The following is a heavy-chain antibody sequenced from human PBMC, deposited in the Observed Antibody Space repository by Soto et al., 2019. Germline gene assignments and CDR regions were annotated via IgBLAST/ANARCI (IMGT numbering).Heavy chain of an antibody. CDR3: ARILPISRINMVRGVISGERWFDP. V-gene: IGHV4-34*01. CDR2: INHSGST. CDR1: GGSFSGYY. J-gene: IGHJ5*02. Sequence: PSETLSLTCAVYGGSFSGYYWSWIRQPPGKGLEWIGEINHSGSTNYNPSLKSRVTISVDTSKNQFSLKLSSVTAADTAVYYCARILPISRINMVRGVISGERWFDPWGQGTLVTVSS. D-gene: IGHD3-10*01.